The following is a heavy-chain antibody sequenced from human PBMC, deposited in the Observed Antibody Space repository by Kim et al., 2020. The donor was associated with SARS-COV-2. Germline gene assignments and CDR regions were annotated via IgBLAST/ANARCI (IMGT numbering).Heavy chain of an antibody. Sequence: ASVKVSCKASGYTFTSYYMHWVRQAPGQGLEWMGIINPSGGSTSYAQKFQGRVTMTRDTSTSTVYMELSSLRSEDTAVYYCARGVLRGFINYYGMDVWGQGTTVTVSS. CDR2: INPSGGST. CDR3: ARGVLRGFINYYGMDV. J-gene: IGHJ6*02. V-gene: IGHV1-46*01. D-gene: IGHD3-10*01. CDR1: GYTFTSYY.